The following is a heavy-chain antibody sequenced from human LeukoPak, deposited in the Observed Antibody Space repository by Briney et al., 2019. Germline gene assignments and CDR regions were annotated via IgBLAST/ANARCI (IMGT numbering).Heavy chain of an antibody. CDR1: GFTFSSYS. Sequence: GGSLRLSCAASGFTFSSYSMNWVRQAPGKGLEWVSYISSSGSTIYYADSVKGRFTISRDNAKNSLYLQMNSLRAEDTAVYYCAKDLVRYSYGYSYYYYYMDVWGKGTTVTISS. CDR2: ISSSGSTI. V-gene: IGHV3-48*01. CDR3: AKDLVRYSYGYSYYYYYMDV. J-gene: IGHJ6*03. D-gene: IGHD5-18*01.